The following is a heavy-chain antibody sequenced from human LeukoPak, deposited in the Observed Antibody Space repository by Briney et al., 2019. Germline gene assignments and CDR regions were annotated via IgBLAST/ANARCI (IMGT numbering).Heavy chain of an antibody. V-gene: IGHV3-33*01. D-gene: IGHD2-8*01. CDR2: IWYDGSNK. J-gene: IGHJ4*02. Sequence: SGGSLRLSCAVSGFTFSNYDMHWARQAPGKGLEWVAVIWYDGSNKYYADSVKGRFTISRDNSKNTLYLQMNNLRAEDTAVYYCARDPGGVVYFDYWGQGTLVTVSS. CDR3: ARDPGGVVYFDY. CDR1: GFTFSNYD.